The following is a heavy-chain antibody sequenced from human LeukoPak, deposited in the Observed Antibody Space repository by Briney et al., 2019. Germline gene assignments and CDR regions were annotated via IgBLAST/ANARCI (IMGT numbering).Heavy chain of an antibody. D-gene: IGHD3-10*01. Sequence: PSETLSLTCTVSGGSISSSNYYWGWIRQPPGKGLEWIGSIYYSGSTYYNSSLKSRVTISVDTSKNQFSLKLSSVTAADTAVYYCVRDSGSGPTDYWGQGTLVTVSS. V-gene: IGHV4-39*02. CDR2: IYYSGST. CDR3: VRDSGSGPTDY. CDR1: GGSISSSNYY. J-gene: IGHJ4*02.